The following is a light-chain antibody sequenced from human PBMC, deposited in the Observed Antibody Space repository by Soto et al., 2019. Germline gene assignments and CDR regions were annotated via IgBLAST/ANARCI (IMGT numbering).Light chain of an antibody. Sequence: QSALTQPRSVSGSPGQSVTISCTGTSSDVGGYNYVSWYQQHPGKAPKLMIYDVSKRPSGVPDRFSGSKSGNTASLTISGLQAEDEADYYCCSYAGRVVGGGTKLTVL. CDR1: SSDVGGYNY. CDR2: DVS. J-gene: IGLJ2*01. CDR3: CSYAGRV. V-gene: IGLV2-11*01.